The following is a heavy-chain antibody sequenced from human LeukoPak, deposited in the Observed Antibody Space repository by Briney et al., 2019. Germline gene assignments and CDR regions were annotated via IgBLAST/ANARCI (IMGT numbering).Heavy chain of an antibody. D-gene: IGHD3-10*01. V-gene: IGHV4-30-4*08. CDR2: IYYSGST. Sequence: SETLSLTCTVSGGSISSGDYYWSWIRQPPGKGLVWIGYIYYSGSTYYNPSLKSRVTISVDTSKNQFSLKLSSVTAADTAVYYCARDKLWFGELKGFDPWGQGTLVTVSS. CDR1: GGSISSGDYY. CDR3: ARDKLWFGELKGFDP. J-gene: IGHJ5*02.